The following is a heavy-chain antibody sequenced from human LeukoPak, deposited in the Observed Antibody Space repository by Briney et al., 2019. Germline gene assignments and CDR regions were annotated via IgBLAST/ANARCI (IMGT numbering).Heavy chain of an antibody. J-gene: IGHJ4*02. CDR2: INPSGGST. CDR3: ASSDIAVALFDY. Sequence: ASVKVSCKASGYTFTSYYMHWVRQAPGQGLEWMGIINPSGGSTSYAQKFQGRVTMTRDTSTSTVYMELSSLRSEDTAVYYCASSDIAVALFDYWGQGTLVTVSS. D-gene: IGHD6-19*01. V-gene: IGHV1-46*01. CDR1: GYTFTSYY.